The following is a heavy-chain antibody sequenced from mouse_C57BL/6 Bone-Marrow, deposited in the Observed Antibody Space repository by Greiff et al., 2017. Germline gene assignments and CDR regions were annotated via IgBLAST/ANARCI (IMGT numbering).Heavy chain of an antibody. Sequence: QVQLKQPGAELVKPGASVKMSCKASGYTFTSYWITWVKQRPGQGLEWIGDIYPGSGSTNYNEKFKSKATLTVDTSSSTAYMQLSSLTSEDSAVYYCAREGGSSGYVNYFDYWGQGTTLTVSS. CDR3: AREGGSSGYVNYFDY. CDR1: GYTFTSYW. D-gene: IGHD3-2*02. J-gene: IGHJ2*01. V-gene: IGHV1-55*01. CDR2: IYPGSGST.